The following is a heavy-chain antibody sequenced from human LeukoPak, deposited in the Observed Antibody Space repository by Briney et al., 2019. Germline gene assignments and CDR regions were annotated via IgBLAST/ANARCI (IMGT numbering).Heavy chain of an antibody. J-gene: IGHJ3*01. CDR2: INTNTGNP. CDR1: GYTFTSYA. Sequence: ASVKVSCKASGYTFTSYAMNCVRQAPGQGLEWMGWINTNTGNPTYAQGFTGRFVFSLDTSVSTPYLQISSLKAEDTAVYYCARDRFQGAASSILFFWGQGTMVTVSS. V-gene: IGHV7-4-1*02. D-gene: IGHD2-21*01. CDR3: ARDRFQGAASSILFF.